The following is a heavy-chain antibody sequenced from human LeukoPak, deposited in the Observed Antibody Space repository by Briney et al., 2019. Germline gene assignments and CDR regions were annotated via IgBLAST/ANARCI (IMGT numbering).Heavy chain of an antibody. D-gene: IGHD4-17*01. CDR3: ARGIESYGDYGY. CDR1: GGCISGSY. J-gene: IGHJ4*02. V-gene: IGHV4-59*01. Sequence: SENLSLTCTVSGGCISGSYWSWIRQPPGKGLEWIAYMYNSGSTNYNPSLKSRVTISIDTSKNQFSLKLSSLTSADTAIYYCARGIESYGDYGYWGQGTLVTVSS. CDR2: MYNSGST.